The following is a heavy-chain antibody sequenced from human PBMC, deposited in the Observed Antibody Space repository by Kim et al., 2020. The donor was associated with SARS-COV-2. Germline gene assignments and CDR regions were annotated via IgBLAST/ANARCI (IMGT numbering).Heavy chain of an antibody. Sequence: GGSLRLSCAASGFTFSSYAMHWVRQAPGKGLEWVAVISYDGSNKYYADSVKGRFTISRDNSKNTLYLQMNSLRAEDTAVYYCARVLRGYSYGSYYYYYYGMDVWGQGTTVTVSS. CDR2: ISYDGSNK. V-gene: IGHV3-30-3*01. CDR3: ARVLRGYSYGSYYYYYYGMDV. CDR1: GFTFSSYA. D-gene: IGHD5-18*01. J-gene: IGHJ6*02.